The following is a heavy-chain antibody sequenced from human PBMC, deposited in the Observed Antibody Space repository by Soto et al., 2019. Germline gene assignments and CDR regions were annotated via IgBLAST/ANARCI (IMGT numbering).Heavy chain of an antibody. J-gene: IGHJ4*02. V-gene: IGHV3-72*01. D-gene: IGHD1-20*01. CDR3: VRVQLSSVRYNCPDY. CDR2: IRNKANSYTT. CDR1: GFTFSDYY. Sequence: EVQLVESGGGLVQPGGSLRLSCAASGFTFSDYYMDWVRQAPGKGLEWVGRIRNKANSYTTHHDAPVQGRFTVSRDDSMNSLYLQMNSLKTEDTAVYYCVRVQLSSVRYNCPDYWRQGILVTVSS.